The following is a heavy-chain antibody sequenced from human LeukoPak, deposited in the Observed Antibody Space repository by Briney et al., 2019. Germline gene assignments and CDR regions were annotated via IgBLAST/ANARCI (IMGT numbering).Heavy chain of an antibody. D-gene: IGHD4-17*01. CDR3: AKVGNYGDYEGY. CDR2: ISGSGVST. J-gene: IGHJ4*02. V-gene: IGHV3-23*01. Sequence: GGSLRLSCAASGFTFSSYAMSWVRQAPGKGLEWVSVISGSGVSTYYADSVKGRFTISRDNSKNTLYLQMNSLRAEDTAVYYCAKVGNYGDYEGYWGQGTLVTVSS. CDR1: GFTFSSYA.